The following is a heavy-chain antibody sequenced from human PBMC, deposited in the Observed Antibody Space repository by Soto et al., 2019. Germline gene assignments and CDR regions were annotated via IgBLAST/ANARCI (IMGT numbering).Heavy chain of an antibody. CDR2: ISAYNGNT. V-gene: IGHV1-18*01. D-gene: IGHD2-15*01. CDR3: ARGCSGGSCVYYYFYAMDV. CDR1: GYTFINYA. Sequence: ASVKVSCKASGYTFINYAINWVRQAPGQGPEWMGWISAYNGNTNYAQKLQGRVTMTTDTSTSTAYMDLRSLRSDDTAVYYCARGCSGGSCVYYYFYAMDVWVQGTTVTVS. J-gene: IGHJ6*02.